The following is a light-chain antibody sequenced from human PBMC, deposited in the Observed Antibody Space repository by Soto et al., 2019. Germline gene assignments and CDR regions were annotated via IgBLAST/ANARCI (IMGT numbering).Light chain of an antibody. Sequence: QSVLTQPASVSGSPGQSITISCTGTSSDVGSYNLVSWYQQHPGKAPKLMSYEGSKRPSGVSNRFSGSKSGNTASLTISGLQAEDEADYYCRSYAGSSTFVVFGGGTKVTVL. CDR3: RSYAGSSTFVV. V-gene: IGLV2-23*03. J-gene: IGLJ2*01. CDR2: EGS. CDR1: SSDVGSYNL.